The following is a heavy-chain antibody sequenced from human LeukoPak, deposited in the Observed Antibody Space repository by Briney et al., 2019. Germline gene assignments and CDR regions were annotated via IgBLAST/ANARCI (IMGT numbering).Heavy chain of an antibody. CDR2: ISAYNGNT. Sequence: RASVTVSCRASGYTFTSYGISWVRQAPGQGLEWMGWISAYNGNTNYAQKLQGRVTMTTDTSTSTAYMELRSLRSDDTAVYYCARGSGSYNYPHFDYWGQGTLVTVSS. D-gene: IGHD1-26*01. J-gene: IGHJ4*02. V-gene: IGHV1-18*01. CDR1: GYTFTSYG. CDR3: ARGSGSYNYPHFDY.